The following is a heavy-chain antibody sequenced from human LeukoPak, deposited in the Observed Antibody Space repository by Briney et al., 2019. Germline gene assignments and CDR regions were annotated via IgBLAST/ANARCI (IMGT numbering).Heavy chain of an antibody. V-gene: IGHV4-59*01. Sequence: SETLSLTCTVSGGSISSYYWSWIRQPPGKGLEWIGYIYYSGSTNYNPSLKSRVTISVDTSKNQFSLKLSSVTAADTAVYHCARDYGSGSNDAFDIWGQGTMVTVSS. J-gene: IGHJ3*02. CDR3: ARDYGSGSNDAFDI. D-gene: IGHD3-10*01. CDR2: IYYSGST. CDR1: GGSISSYY.